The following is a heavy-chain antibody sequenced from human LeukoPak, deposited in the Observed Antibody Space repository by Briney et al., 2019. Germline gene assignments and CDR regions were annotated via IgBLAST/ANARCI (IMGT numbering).Heavy chain of an antibody. V-gene: IGHV3-23*01. D-gene: IGHD6-13*01. J-gene: IGHJ4*02. Sequence: GGSLRLSCAASGFTFSSYAMSWVRQAPGKGLEWVSAISGSGGSTYYADSVKGRFTISRDNSKNTLYLQMNSLRAEDTAVYYCAKDPHSSSWYPTSGYWGQGTLVTVSS. CDR1: GFTFSSYA. CDR2: ISGSGGST. CDR3: AKDPHSSSWYPTSGY.